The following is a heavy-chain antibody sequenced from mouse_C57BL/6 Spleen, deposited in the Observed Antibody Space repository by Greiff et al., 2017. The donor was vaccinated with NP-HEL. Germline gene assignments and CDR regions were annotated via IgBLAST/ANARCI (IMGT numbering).Heavy chain of an antibody. J-gene: IGHJ3*01. CDR2: IYPSDSET. Sequence: QVQLQQPGAELVRPGSSVKLSCKASGYTFTSYWMDWVKQRPGQGLEWIGNIYPSDSETHYNQKFKDKATLTADKSSSTAYMQLSSLTSEDSAVYYCASAEGNYGLFAYWGQGTLVTVSA. D-gene: IGHD2-1*01. V-gene: IGHV1-61*01. CDR3: ASAEGNYGLFAY. CDR1: GYTFTSYW.